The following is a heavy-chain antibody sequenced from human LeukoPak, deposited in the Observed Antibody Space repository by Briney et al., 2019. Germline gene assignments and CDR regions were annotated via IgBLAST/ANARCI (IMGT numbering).Heavy chain of an antibody. Sequence: GGSLGLSCAASGFTFNSYSMNWVRQAPGQGLQWVSSISSTSTYIIYADSVKGRFTIYRHIDKHSLYLQMNSRIADDTAVYYCARFEPRAVAATEYWGQGTLVTVSS. CDR1: GFTFNSYS. D-gene: IGHD6-19*01. V-gene: IGHV3-21*01. J-gene: IGHJ4*02. CDR3: ARFEPRAVAATEY. CDR2: ISSTSTYI.